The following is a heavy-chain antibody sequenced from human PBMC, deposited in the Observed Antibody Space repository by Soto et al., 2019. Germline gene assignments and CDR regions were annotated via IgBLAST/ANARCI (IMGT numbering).Heavy chain of an antibody. CDR1: GVSISSYY. J-gene: IGHJ4*02. V-gene: IGHV4-59*01. CDR2: IYYSGST. Sequence: SETLSLTSTVSGVSISSYYWSWILQPPGKGLECIGYIYYSGSTNYNPSLKSRVTISVDTSKNQFSLKLSSVTAADTAVYYCARINFGSGSSYTAYFHSLRQGLLVSVS. CDR3: ARINFGSGSSYTAYFHS. D-gene: IGHD3-10*01.